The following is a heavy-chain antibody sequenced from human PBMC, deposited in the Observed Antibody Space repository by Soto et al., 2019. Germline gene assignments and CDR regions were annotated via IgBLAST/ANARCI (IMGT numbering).Heavy chain of an antibody. CDR2: ISYNGINI. Sequence: QVQVVESGGGVVQPGRSLRLSCAASGFTFSSFAFHWVRQAPGKGLEWVTAISYNGINIYYADSVKGRFTISRDNSKHPLYLQMNTLRAEDTARYYCARGGAVASRWYFDLWGRGTLVTVSS. V-gene: IGHV3-30-3*01. J-gene: IGHJ2*01. CDR3: ARGGAVASRWYFDL. CDR1: GFTFSSFA. D-gene: IGHD6-19*01.